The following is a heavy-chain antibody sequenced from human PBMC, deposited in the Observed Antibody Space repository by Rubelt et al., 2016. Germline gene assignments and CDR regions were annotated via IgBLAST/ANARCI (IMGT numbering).Heavy chain of an antibody. D-gene: IGHD4-17*01. CDR3: ARDRGDYVDY. V-gene: IGHV4-59*01. CDR2: VYYSGST. J-gene: IGHJ4*02. CDR1: GGSISSYY. Sequence: QVQLQESGPGLVKPSETLSLTCTVSGGSISSYYWSWIRQPPGKGLEWIGSVYYSGSTNYNPSLKSRVTISVDTSKNQFSLKLSSVTAADTAVYYCARDRGDYVDYWGQGTLVSVSS.